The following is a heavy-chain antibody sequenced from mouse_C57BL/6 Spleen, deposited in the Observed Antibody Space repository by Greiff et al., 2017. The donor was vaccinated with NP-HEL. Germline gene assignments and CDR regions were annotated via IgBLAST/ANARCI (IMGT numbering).Heavy chain of an antibody. D-gene: IGHD1-1*01. CDR3: ARGLITTVVSYFDV. V-gene: IGHV1-50*01. CDR1: GYTFTSYW. J-gene: IGHJ1*03. CDR2: IDPSDSYT. Sequence: QVRLQQPGAELVKPGASVKLSCKASGYTFTSYWMQWVKQRPGQGLEWIGEIDPSDSYTNYNQKFKGKATLTVDTSSSTAYMQLSSLTSEDSAVYYCARGLITTVVSYFDVWGTGTTVTVSS.